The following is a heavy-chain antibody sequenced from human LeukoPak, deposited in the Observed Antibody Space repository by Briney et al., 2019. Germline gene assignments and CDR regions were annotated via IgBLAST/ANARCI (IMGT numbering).Heavy chain of an antibody. V-gene: IGHV3-33*01. CDR1: GFTFSSYG. CDR3: ARAGSLVIREYYFDY. CDR2: IWYDGSNK. J-gene: IGHJ4*02. D-gene: IGHD3-9*01. Sequence: GRSLRLSCAASGFTFSSYGMHWVRQVPGKGLEWVAVIWYDGSNKYYGDSVKGRFTISRDNSKNTLYLQMNSLRAEDTAVYYCARAGSLVIREYYFDYWGQGTLVTVSS.